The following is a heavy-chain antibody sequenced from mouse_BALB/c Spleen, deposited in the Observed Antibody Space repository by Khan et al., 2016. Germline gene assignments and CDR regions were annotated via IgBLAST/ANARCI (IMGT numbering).Heavy chain of an antibody. V-gene: IGHV4-1*02. J-gene: IGHJ3*01. CDR3: ARAGYYVYLAY. D-gene: IGHD1-1*01. CDR1: GFDFRRYW. Sequence: EVKLLESGGGPVQPGGSLKLSCAASGFDFRRYWMSWVRQAPGKGLEWIGEINPDSRTINYSPSLKDKFNISRDNAKSTLYLPMSKVRSEDTALYYCARAGYYVYLAYWGQGTLVSVSA. CDR2: INPDSRTI.